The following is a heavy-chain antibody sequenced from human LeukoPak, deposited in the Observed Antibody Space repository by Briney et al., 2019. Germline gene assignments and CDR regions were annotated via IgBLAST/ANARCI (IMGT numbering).Heavy chain of an antibody. CDR2: ISDDGDST. V-gene: IGHV3-23*01. CDR3: AKVGDIVVVPAAIGAYYFDY. CDR1: GFTFSYYA. Sequence: GGSLRLSCAASGFTFSYYAMSWVRQAPGEGLGWVSTISDDGDSTYYADSVKGRFTISRDNSKNTLYLQMNSLRAEDTAVYYCAKVGDIVVVPAAIGAYYFDYWGQGTLVTVSS. D-gene: IGHD2-2*02. J-gene: IGHJ4*02.